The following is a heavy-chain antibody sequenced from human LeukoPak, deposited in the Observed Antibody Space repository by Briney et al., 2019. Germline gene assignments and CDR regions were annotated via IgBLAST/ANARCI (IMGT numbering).Heavy chain of an antibody. J-gene: IGHJ4*02. CDR3: ATPSSTSCCYFDY. Sequence: PGGSLRPSCAASGFTFSSYSMNWVRQAPGKGLEWVSSISSSSSYIYYADSVKGRFTISRDNAKNSLYLQMNSLRAEDTAVYYCATPSSTSCCYFDYWGQGTLVTVSS. CDR2: ISSSSSYI. D-gene: IGHD2-2*01. V-gene: IGHV3-21*01. CDR1: GFTFSSYS.